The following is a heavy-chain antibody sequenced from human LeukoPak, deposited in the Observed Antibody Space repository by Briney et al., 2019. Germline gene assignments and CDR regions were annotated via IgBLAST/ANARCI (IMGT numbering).Heavy chain of an antibody. CDR1: GGSISSYY. CDR2: IYTSGST. D-gene: IGHD1-26*01. Sequence: SETLSLTCTVSGGSISSYYWSWIRQPAGKGLEWIGRIYTSGSTNYNPSLKSRVTMSVDTSKNQFSLKLSSVTAADTAVYYCARAIEVGAMTPFDYWGQGTLVTVSS. V-gene: IGHV4-4*07. J-gene: IGHJ4*02. CDR3: ARAIEVGAMTPFDY.